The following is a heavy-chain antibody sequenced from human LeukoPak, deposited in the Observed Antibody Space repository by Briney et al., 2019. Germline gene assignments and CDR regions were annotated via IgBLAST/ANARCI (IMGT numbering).Heavy chain of an antibody. J-gene: IGHJ6*03. CDR2: IYYSGST. CDR3: ARDWPPRYCSSTSCYDYYYYMDV. CDR1: GGSISSGDYY. V-gene: IGHV4-30-4*08. D-gene: IGHD2-2*01. Sequence: SQTLSLTCTVSGGSISSGDYYWSWIRQPPGKGLEWIGYIYYSGSTYYNPSLKSRVTISVDTSKNQFSLKLSSVTAADTAVYYCARDWPPRYCSSTSCYDYYYYMDVWGKGTTVTVSS.